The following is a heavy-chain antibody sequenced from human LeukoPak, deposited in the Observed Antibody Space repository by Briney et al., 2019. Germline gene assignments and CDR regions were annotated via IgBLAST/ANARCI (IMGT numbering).Heavy chain of an antibody. CDR1: GGSISSSSYY. V-gene: IGHV4-39*01. CDR3: ARSQIWVYDYVRGSPQPTFDY. J-gene: IGHJ4*02. Sequence: SETLSLTCTVSGGSISSSSYYWGWIRQPPGKGLEWIGSIYYSGSTYYNPSLKSRVTISVDTSKNQFSLKLTSVTAADTAVYYCARSQIWVYDYVRGSPQPTFDYWGQGTLVTVSS. CDR2: IYYSGST. D-gene: IGHD3-16*01.